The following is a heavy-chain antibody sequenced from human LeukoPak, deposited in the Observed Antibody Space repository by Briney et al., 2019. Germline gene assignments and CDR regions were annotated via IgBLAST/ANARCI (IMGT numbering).Heavy chain of an antibody. D-gene: IGHD1-26*01. CDR1: GASVSSASY. Sequence: SETLSLTCTVSGASVSSASYWTWIRQPPGKGVEWIAHIFNGVNTNYNPSLKSRVTISVDTSKNQFSLRLNSVTAADTAVYYCARSRAFNSGAFDPWGQGSLVTVSS. CDR3: ARSRAFNSGAFDP. J-gene: IGHJ5*02. V-gene: IGHV4-61*01. CDR2: IFNGVNT.